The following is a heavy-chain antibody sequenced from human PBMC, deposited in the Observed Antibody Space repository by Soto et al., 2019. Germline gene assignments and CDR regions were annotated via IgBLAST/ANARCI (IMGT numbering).Heavy chain of an antibody. CDR2: IDSSSGSI. V-gene: IGHV3-48*02. CDR3: VRDRMWEQGLGPHDAFEV. Sequence: EEQLVESGGGLVQPGGSLRLSCAASGFTFSPYRLSWVRPAPGQGLEWVSYIDSSSGSIYSADSVKGRFTISRDNAKKSLGLQMNRLRDEDTAMYYCVRDRMWEQGLGPHDAFEVWGQGTMVTVSS. CDR1: GFTFSPYR. J-gene: IGHJ3*01. D-gene: IGHD6-19*01.